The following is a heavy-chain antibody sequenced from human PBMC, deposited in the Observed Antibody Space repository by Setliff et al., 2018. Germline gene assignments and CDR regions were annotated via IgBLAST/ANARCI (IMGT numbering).Heavy chain of an antibody. D-gene: IGHD3-3*01. V-gene: IGHV4-34*01. Sequence: KLPETLSLTCAVYGGSFSGYYWSWIRQPPGKGLEWIGEINHSGSTNYNPSLKSRVTISLDTSNNQFSLSLSSVTAADTAVYYCARMSGFQYMDVWGKGTTVTVSS. J-gene: IGHJ6*03. CDR2: INHSGST. CDR3: ARMSGFQYMDV. CDR1: GGSFSGYY.